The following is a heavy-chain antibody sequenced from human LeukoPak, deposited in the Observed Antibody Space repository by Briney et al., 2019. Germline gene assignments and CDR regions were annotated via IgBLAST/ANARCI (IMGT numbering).Heavy chain of an antibody. Sequence: GGSLRLSCAASGFTFNDYTMIWVRQATGKGLEWVSFIYSSVTHYSDSEKGQFTISRDNSKNTLYLQMNSLRAEDTAVYYCARRAGAYSHPYDYWGQGTLVTVSS. CDR3: ARRAGAYSHPYDY. CDR1: GFTFNDYT. CDR2: IYSSVT. D-gene: IGHD4/OR15-4a*01. V-gene: IGHV3-53*01. J-gene: IGHJ4*02.